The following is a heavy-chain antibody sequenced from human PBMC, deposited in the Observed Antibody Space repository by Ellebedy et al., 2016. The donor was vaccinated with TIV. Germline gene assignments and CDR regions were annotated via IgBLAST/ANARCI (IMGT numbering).Heavy chain of an antibody. Sequence: AASVKVSCKASGDTFRTYGISWVRQAPGQGLEWMGRFIPILGLTNYAQKFQGRVTITADKSWSTASLDLSSLTSEDTAVYYCARDRDGDPLYYWGQGTLVTVSS. D-gene: IGHD4-17*01. CDR1: GDTFRTYG. CDR2: FIPILGLT. CDR3: ARDRDGDPLYY. V-gene: IGHV1-69*04. J-gene: IGHJ4*02.